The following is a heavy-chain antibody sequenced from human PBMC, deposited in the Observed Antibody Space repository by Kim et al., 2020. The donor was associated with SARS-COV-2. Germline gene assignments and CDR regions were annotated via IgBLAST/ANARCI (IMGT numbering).Heavy chain of an antibody. CDR1: GFTFSNAW. Sequence: GGSLRLSCAASGFTFSNAWMSWVRQAPGKGLEWVGRIKSKTDGGTTDYAAPVKGRFTISRDDSKNTLYLQMNSLKTEDTAVYYCTTDRGREGVVASYFDYWGQGTLVTVSS. CDR2: IKSKTDGGTT. D-gene: IGHD3-16*01. CDR3: TTDRGREGVVASYFDY. J-gene: IGHJ4*02. V-gene: IGHV3-15*01.